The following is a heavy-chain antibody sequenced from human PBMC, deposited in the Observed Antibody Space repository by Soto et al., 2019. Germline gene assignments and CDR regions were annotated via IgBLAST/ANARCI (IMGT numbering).Heavy chain of an antibody. CDR2: IYYSGST. D-gene: IGHD6-13*01. V-gene: IGHV4-31*03. Sequence: SETLSLTCTVSGGSISSGGYYWNWIRQHPGKGLEWIGYIYYSGSTYYNPSLKSRVTISVDTSKNQFSLKLSSVTAADTAVYYCARDLSLVSNQSSSWYKGNYYGMDVWGQGTTVTGSS. CDR3: ARDLSLVSNQSSSWYKGNYYGMDV. J-gene: IGHJ6*02. CDR1: GGSISSGGYY.